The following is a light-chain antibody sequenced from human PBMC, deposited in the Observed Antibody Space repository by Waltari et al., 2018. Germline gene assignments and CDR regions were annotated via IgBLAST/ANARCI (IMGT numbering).Light chain of an antibody. CDR3: QQYDNWPGT. J-gene: IGKJ1*01. Sequence: ETVMTQSPATLSVSPGERASLSCRASQNVNNNLAWYHQKPGQVPRPRIYDASPRATGIPARFRGSGSGTEFTLTISSLQSEDFAVYYCQQYDNWPGTFGHGTKVEIK. V-gene: IGKV3-15*01. CDR1: QNVNNN. CDR2: DAS.